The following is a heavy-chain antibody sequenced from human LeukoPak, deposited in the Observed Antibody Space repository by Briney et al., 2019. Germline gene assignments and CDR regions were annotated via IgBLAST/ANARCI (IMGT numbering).Heavy chain of an antibody. CDR1: GYTFTGYY. CDR3: ARDREGYCTNGVCYEGNWFDP. D-gene: IGHD2-8*01. Sequence: GASVKVSCKASGYTFTGYYMNWVRQAPGKGLEWMGWINPNSGGTNYAQKFQGRVTMTRDTSISTAYMELSRLRSGDTAVYYCARDREGYCTNGVCYEGNWFDPWGQGTPVTVSS. CDR2: INPNSGGT. J-gene: IGHJ5*02. V-gene: IGHV1-2*02.